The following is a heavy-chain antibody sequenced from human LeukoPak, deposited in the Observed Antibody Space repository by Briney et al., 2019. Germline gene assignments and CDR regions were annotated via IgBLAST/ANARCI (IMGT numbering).Heavy chain of an antibody. CDR2: IYTSGGT. V-gene: IGHV4-4*09. CDR3: ARARYYDILTVDY. CDR1: GDSISSYY. D-gene: IGHD3-9*01. Sequence: SETLSLTCTVSGDSISSYYWSWIRQPPGRGLEWIGYIYTSGGTNYIPSLKGRVTISIDTSKNQFSLKLSSVTAADTAVYYCARARYYDILTVDYWGQGTLVTVSS. J-gene: IGHJ4*02.